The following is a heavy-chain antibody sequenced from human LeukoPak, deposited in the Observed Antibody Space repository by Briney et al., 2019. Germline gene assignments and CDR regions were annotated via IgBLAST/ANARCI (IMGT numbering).Heavy chain of an antibody. CDR1: GFYFSGYS. V-gene: IGHV3-11*01. J-gene: IGHJ4*02. CDR3: ARDGLGNYYDSSGYFYDY. Sequence: GGSLRLSCGASGFYFSGYSMNWVRQAPGKGLEWVSYTSSSGSIISYADSVKGRFTISRDNAKNSLYLQMNSLRAEDTAVYYCARDGLGNYYDSSGYFYDYWGQGTLVTLSS. CDR2: TSSSGSII. D-gene: IGHD3-22*01.